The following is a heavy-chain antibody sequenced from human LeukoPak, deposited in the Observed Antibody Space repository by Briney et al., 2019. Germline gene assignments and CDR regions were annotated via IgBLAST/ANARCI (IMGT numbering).Heavy chain of an antibody. CDR2: ISGSGGST. CDR1: GFTFSSYA. CDR3: AKLPLMVRGEGSNWFDP. V-gene: IGHV3-23*01. D-gene: IGHD3-10*01. Sequence: PGGSLRLSCAASGFTFSSYAMSWVRQAPGKGLEWVSAISGSGGSTYYADSVKGRFTISRDNSKNTLYLQMNSLRAEDTAVYYCAKLPLMVRGEGSNWFDPWGQGTLVTVSS. J-gene: IGHJ5*02.